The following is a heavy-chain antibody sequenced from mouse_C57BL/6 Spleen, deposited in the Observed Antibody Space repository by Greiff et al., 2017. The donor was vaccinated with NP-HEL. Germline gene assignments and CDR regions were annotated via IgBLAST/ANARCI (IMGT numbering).Heavy chain of an antibody. V-gene: IGHV1-7*01. CDR3: ASSYYYGSSYNYFDY. J-gene: IGHJ2*01. CDR2: INPSSGYT. Sequence: VQLQQSGAELAKPGASVKLSCKASGYTFTSYWMHWVKQRPGQGLEWIGYINPSSGYTKYNQKFKDKATLTADKSSRTAYMQLSSLTYEDSAVYYCASSYYYGSSYNYFDYWGQGTTLTVSS. D-gene: IGHD1-1*01. CDR1: GYTFTSYW.